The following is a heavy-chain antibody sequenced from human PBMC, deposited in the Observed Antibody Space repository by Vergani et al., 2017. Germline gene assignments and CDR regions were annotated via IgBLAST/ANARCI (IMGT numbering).Heavy chain of an antibody. Sequence: QVQLQQWGAGLLKPPGTLSLTCAVSGGSISSSNWWNWVRQPPGKGLEWIGEIYHSGSTNYNPSLKSRVTISVDKSKNQFSLNLSSVTAADTAVYYCARELPDGAFDIWGQGTMVTVSS. CDR2: IYHSGST. J-gene: IGHJ3*02. V-gene: IGHV4-4*03. CDR1: GGSISSSNW. CDR3: ARELPDGAFDI. D-gene: IGHD1-14*01.